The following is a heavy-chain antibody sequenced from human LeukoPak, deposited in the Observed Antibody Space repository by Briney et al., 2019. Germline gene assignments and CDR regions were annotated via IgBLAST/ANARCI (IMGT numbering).Heavy chain of an antibody. J-gene: IGHJ4*02. CDR1: GYTFTSYA. V-gene: IGHV1-3*01. CDR2: INAGNGNT. CDR3: AKDSHVVAATPYYFDD. Sequence: ASVKVSCKASGYTFTSYAMHWVRQAPGQRLEWMGWINAGNGNTKYSQKFQGRVTITRDTSASTAYMELSSLRSEDTAVYYCAKDSHVVAATPYYFDDWGQGTLVTVSS. D-gene: IGHD2-15*01.